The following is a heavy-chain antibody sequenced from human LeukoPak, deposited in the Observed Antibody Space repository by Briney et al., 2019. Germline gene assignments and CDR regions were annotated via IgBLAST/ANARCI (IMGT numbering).Heavy chain of an antibody. CDR2: LRYDGSNK. CDR3: AKGPNIVVVVAASFDQ. Sequence: GGSLRLSCAASGFSFSNYGMHWVRQAPGKGLEWVSFLRYDGSNKFYADSVKGRFTISRDNSKNTLFLQMNSLRAEDTAMYYCAKGPNIVVVVAASFDQWGQGTLVTASS. CDR1: GFSFSNYG. V-gene: IGHV3-30*02. J-gene: IGHJ4*02. D-gene: IGHD2-15*01.